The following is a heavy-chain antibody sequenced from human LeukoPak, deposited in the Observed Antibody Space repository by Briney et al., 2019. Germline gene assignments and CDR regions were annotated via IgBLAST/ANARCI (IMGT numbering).Heavy chain of an antibody. Sequence: GGSLRLSCAASGFTFSSYWMSWVRQAPGKGLEWVANIKQDGSEKYYVDSVKGRFTISRDNAKNSLYLQMNSLRAEDTAVYYCARDFLQTYGILTGYIDYWGQGTLVTVSS. D-gene: IGHD3-9*01. CDR1: GFTFSSYW. V-gene: IGHV3-7*01. CDR3: ARDFLQTYGILTGYIDY. CDR2: IKQDGSEK. J-gene: IGHJ4*02.